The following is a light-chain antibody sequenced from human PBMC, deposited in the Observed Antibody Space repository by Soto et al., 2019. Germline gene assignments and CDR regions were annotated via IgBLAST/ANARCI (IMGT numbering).Light chain of an antibody. CDR1: QDIRNY. CDR2: DVS. V-gene: IGKV1-33*01. CDR3: QQYDILPLT. J-gene: IGKJ5*01. Sequence: DIQMTQSPSSLSASLVYRFTITCQASQDIRNYLNWYQQKPGKAPKLLIYDVSNVETGVPSRFSGSGSGTDFTFTISSLQPEDIATYYCQQYDILPLTFGQGTRLEIK.